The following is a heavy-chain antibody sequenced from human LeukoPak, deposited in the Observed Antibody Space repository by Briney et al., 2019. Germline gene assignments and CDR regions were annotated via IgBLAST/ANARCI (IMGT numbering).Heavy chain of an antibody. V-gene: IGHV3-30-3*01. Sequence: PGGSLRLSCAASEFTFSMYSMHWVRQAPGKGLEWVAVISYDGSNKYYADSVKGRFTISRDNAKNSLYLQMNSLRAEDTAVYYCAREAGPGDWYFDLWGRGTLVTVSS. CDR3: AREAGPGDWYFDL. J-gene: IGHJ2*01. CDR1: EFTFSMYS. D-gene: IGHD4-17*01. CDR2: ISYDGSNK.